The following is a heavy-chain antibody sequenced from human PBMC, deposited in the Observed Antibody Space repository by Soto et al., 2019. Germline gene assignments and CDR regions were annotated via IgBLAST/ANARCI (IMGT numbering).Heavy chain of an antibody. V-gene: IGHV3-23*01. CDR1: GFAFSSYA. Sequence: GGSLRLSCAASGFAFSSYAMSWVRQTPGKGLEWVSTISETGGSTYYTDSVKGRFTISRDTSKNTLYLQMNSLRAEDTALYYCAKDARPSSWGQGTLVTVSS. CDR3: AKDARPSS. CDR2: ISETGGST. J-gene: IGHJ5*02.